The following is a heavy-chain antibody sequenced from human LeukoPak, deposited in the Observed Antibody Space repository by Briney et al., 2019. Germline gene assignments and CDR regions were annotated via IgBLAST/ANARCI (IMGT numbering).Heavy chain of an antibody. CDR1: GFTFDDYA. Sequence: GRSLRLSCAASGFTFDDYAMHWVRQAPGKGLEWVSGISWNSGSIGYADSVKGRFTISRDNAKNSLYLQMNSLRAEDTALYYCAKDIGYSYGREYYFDYWGQGTLVTVSS. D-gene: IGHD5-18*01. CDR3: AKDIGYSYGREYYFDY. CDR2: ISWNSGSI. V-gene: IGHV3-9*01. J-gene: IGHJ4*02.